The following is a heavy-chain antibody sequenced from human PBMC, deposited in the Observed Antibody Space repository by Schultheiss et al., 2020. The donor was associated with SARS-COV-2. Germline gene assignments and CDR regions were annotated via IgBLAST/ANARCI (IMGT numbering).Heavy chain of an antibody. J-gene: IGHJ6*02. V-gene: IGHV3-23*01. Sequence: GGSLRLSCAASGFTFSSYAMSWVRQAPGKGLEWVSAISGSGGSTYYADSVKGRFTISRDNSKNTLYLQMNSLRAEDTAVYYCAPDGAAVAISGVYGMDVWGQGTTVTVSS. CDR1: GFTFSSYA. CDR2: ISGSGGST. CDR3: APDGAAVAISGVYGMDV. D-gene: IGHD6-19*01.